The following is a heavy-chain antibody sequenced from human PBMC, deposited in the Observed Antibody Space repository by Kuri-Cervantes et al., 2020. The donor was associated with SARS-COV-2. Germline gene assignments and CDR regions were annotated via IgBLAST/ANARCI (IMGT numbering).Heavy chain of an antibody. CDR2: IYHSGST. D-gene: IGHD6-13*01. Sequence: SETLSLTCAVSGYSISSGYYWGWIRQPPGKGLEWIGSIYHSGSTHYKPSLKSRVTISVDTSKNQFSLKLSSVTAADTAVYYCARHCIAAAGTPFDYWGQGTLVTVSS. CDR1: GYSISSGYY. CDR3: ARHCIAAAGTPFDY. J-gene: IGHJ4*02. V-gene: IGHV4-38-2*01.